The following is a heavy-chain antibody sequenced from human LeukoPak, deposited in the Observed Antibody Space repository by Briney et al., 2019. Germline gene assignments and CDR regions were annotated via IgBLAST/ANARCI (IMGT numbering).Heavy chain of an antibody. CDR3: AKLGCSSTRCYINY. J-gene: IGHJ4*02. Sequence: GGSLRLSCAASGFTFSSYSMNWVRQAPGKGLEWVSSISSGSSYIYYADSVKDRFTISRDNAKNSLYLQMNSLRVEDTAVYYCAKLGCSSTRCYINYWGQGTLVTVSS. V-gene: IGHV3-21*01. CDR1: GFTFSSYS. CDR2: ISSGSSYI. D-gene: IGHD2-2*01.